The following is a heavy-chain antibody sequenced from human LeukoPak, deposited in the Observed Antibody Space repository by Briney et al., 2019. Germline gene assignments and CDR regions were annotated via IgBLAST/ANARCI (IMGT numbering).Heavy chain of an antibody. CDR3: ARGVRWEIDY. CDR1: GGSISSYY. Sequence: KPSETLSLTCTVSGGSISSYYWSWIRQPPGKGLEWIGYIYYSGSTNYNPSLKSRVTISVNTSKNQFSLKLSSVTAADTAVYYCARGVRWEIDYWGQGTLVTVSS. J-gene: IGHJ4*02. CDR2: IYYSGST. V-gene: IGHV4-59*01. D-gene: IGHD1-26*01.